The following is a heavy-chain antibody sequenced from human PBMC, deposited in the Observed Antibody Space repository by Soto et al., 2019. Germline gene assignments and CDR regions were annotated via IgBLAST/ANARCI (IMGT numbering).Heavy chain of an antibody. CDR3: ARAAAAGTWFAVYYGMDV. J-gene: IGHJ6*02. CDR2: INPNSGGT. V-gene: IGHV1-2*04. D-gene: IGHD6-13*01. CDR1: GYTFTGYY. Sequence: ASVKVSCKAPGYTFTGYYMHWVRQAPGQGLEWMGWINPNSGGTNYAQKFQGWVTMTRDTSISTAYMELSRLRSDDTAVYYCARAAAAGTWFAVYYGMDVWGQGTTVTVSS.